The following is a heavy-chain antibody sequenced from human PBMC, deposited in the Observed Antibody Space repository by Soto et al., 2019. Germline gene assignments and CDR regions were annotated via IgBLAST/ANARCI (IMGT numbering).Heavy chain of an antibody. CDR1: GEGISDNLYY. V-gene: IGHV4-31*02. CDR3: ARVDPTFVCLAS. Sequence: SETQSPTRTVSGEGISDNLYYWSLIRQHPGKGLEWIGYIYYSGATYDNPSLKSRLTISVDTSKNQFSLKLSSVTAVFTVVYYWARVDPTFVCLASWGQGPQVTV. D-gene: IGHD6-6*01. CDR2: IYYSGAT. J-gene: IGHJ4*02.